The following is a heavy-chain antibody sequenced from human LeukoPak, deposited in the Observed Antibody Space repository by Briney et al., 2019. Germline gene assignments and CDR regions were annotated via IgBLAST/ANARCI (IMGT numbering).Heavy chain of an antibody. CDR1: GYTLTELS. Sequence: ASVKVSCKVSGYTLTELSMHWVRQAPGKGLEWMGGFDPEDGETIYAQKFQGSVTMTEDTSTDTAYMELSSLRSEDTAVYYCATRKWIQLWLPFDYWDQGTLVTVSS. D-gene: IGHD5-18*01. CDR2: FDPEDGET. J-gene: IGHJ4*02. V-gene: IGHV1-24*01. CDR3: ATRKWIQLWLPFDY.